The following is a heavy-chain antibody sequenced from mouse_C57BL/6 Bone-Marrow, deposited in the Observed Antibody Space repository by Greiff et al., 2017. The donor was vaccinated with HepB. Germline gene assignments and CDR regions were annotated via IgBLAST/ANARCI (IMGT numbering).Heavy chain of an antibody. CDR3: ARWGWPHFDY. CDR2: INPNNGGT. V-gene: IGHV1-26*01. D-gene: IGHD2-3*01. CDR1: GYTFTDYY. J-gene: IGHJ2*01. Sequence: EVQLQQSGPELVKPGASVKISCKASGYTFTDYYMNWVKQSHGKSLEWIGDINPNNGGTSYNQKFKGKATLTVDKSSSTAYMELRSLTSEDSAVYYCARWGWPHFDYWGQGTTLTVSS.